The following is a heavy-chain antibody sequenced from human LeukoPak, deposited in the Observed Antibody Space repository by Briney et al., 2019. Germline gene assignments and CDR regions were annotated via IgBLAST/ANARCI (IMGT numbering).Heavy chain of an antibody. D-gene: IGHD2/OR15-2a*01. CDR1: GFTFSSSS. CDR3: ARAPSGENYFPWYFDL. CDR2: ITALSTYI. V-gene: IGHV3-21*01. J-gene: IGHJ2*01. Sequence: PAGTLRLSCAVSGFTFSSSSLNWVSQAQGQGLEWVSFITALSTYISYADSMTARFSVSRYSSKYSLYLQMNSLRADDTAVYYCARAPSGENYFPWYFDLWGRGTLFTVSS.